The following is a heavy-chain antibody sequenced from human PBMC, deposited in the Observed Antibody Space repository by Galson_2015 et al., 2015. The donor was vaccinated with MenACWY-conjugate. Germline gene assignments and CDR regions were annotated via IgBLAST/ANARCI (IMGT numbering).Heavy chain of an antibody. Sequence: PALVKPTQTLTLTCTFSGFSLSTSGMRVSWIRQPPGKALEWLGRIDWDDDKFYSTSLKTRLTISKDTSKNQVVLTMTNMDPVDTATYYCAHRGHYYDSSGSAFGNYGMDVWGQGTTVTVSS. CDR3: AHRGHYYDSSGSAFGNYGMDV. CDR2: IDWDDDK. D-gene: IGHD3-22*01. V-gene: IGHV2-70*04. CDR1: GFSLSTSGMR. J-gene: IGHJ6*02.